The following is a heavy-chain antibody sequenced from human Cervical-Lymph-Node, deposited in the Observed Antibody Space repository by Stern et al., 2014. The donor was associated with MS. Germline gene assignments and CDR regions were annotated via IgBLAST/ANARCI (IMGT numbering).Heavy chain of an antibody. J-gene: IGHJ5*02. CDR2: IIATSSYI. V-gene: IGHV3-21*01. CDR1: GFSLSDYG. CDR3: ARGGDDYGDSAP. Sequence: EVQLVESGGGLVKPGGSLRLSCAASGFSLSDYGMNWVRQAPGKGLEWVASIIATSSYIYYAESVRGRVTISRDNAKNSVYLQINSLRAEDTAMYYCARGGDDYGDSAPWGQGAPVTVSS. D-gene: IGHD4/OR15-4a*01.